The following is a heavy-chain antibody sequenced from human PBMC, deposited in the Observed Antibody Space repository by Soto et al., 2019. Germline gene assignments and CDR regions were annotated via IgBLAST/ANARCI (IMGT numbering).Heavy chain of an antibody. CDR1: GYSFTSYW. CDR3: AGGGVRGVITRTRDYYGMDV. V-gene: IGHV5-51*01. J-gene: IGHJ6*02. CDR2: IYPGDSDT. D-gene: IGHD3-10*01. Sequence: GESLKISCKGSGYSFTSYWIGWVRQMPGKGLEWMGIIYPGDSDTRYSPSFQGQVTISADKSISTAYLQWSSLKASDTAMYYCAGGGVRGVITRTRDYYGMDVWAQGTTVTVSS.